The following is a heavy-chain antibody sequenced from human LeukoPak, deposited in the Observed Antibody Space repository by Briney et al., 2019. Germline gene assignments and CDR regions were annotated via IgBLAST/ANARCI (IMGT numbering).Heavy chain of an antibody. V-gene: IGHV5-51*01. CDR3: ARVPYVFGGANLTPKYFDY. Sequence: GESLKISCKGSGYSFTSYWIGWVRQMPGKGLEWMGIIYPGDSDTRYSPSFQGQVTISADKSISTAYLQWNSLKASDTAMYYCARVPYVFGGANLTPKYFDYGGQGPLVTVS. CDR2: IYPGDSDT. J-gene: IGHJ4*02. D-gene: IGHD4/OR15-4a*01. CDR1: GYSFTSYW.